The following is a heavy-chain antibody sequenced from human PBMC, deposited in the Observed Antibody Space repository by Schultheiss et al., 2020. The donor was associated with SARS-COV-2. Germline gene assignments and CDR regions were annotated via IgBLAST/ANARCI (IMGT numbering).Heavy chain of an antibody. Sequence: GSLRLSCAVSGYSISSGYYWGWIRQPPGKGLEWIGSIYYSGSTYYNPSLKSRVTISVDKSKNQFSLKLSSVTAADTAVYYCAKVHSDSNDLDFWYYRYFGVDIWGQGTTVTV. D-gene: IGHD3-16*01. CDR1: GYSISSGYY. CDR3: AKVHSDSNDLDFWYYRYFGVDI. V-gene: IGHV4-38-2*01. J-gene: IGHJ6*02. CDR2: IYYSGST.